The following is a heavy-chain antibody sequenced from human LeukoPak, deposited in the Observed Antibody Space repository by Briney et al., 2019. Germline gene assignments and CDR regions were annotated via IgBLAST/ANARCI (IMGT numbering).Heavy chain of an antibody. CDR1: GFPFAGYW. V-gene: IGHV3-7*01. Sequence: QPGGSLRLSCAASGFPFAGYWISWVRQAPGKGLEWVANIKQDASEEYYVDSVKGRFTISRDNAKNSLYLQMNSLRAEDTAVYYCVRDRGRASVDYWGQGTLVTVSS. J-gene: IGHJ4*02. CDR3: VRDRGRASVDY. D-gene: IGHD1-26*01. CDR2: IKQDASEE.